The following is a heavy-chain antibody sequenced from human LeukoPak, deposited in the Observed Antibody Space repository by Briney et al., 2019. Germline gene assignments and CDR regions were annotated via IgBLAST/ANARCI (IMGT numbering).Heavy chain of an antibody. V-gene: IGHV4-4*07. CDR1: GGSISSYY. J-gene: IGHJ4*02. Sequence: SETLSLTCTVSGGSISSYYWSWIRQPAGKGLEWIGRIYTSGSTNYNPSLKSRVTMSVDTSQNQFSLKLRSVTAADTAVYYCARGPSGYSYGYYLDYWRQGTLVTDPS. CDR3: ARGPSGYSYGYYLDY. D-gene: IGHD5-18*01. CDR2: IYTSGST.